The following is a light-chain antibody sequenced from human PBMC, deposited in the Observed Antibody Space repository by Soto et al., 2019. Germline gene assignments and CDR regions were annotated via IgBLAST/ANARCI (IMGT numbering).Light chain of an antibody. J-gene: IGLJ1*01. V-gene: IGLV2-14*03. Sequence: QSALAQPASVSGSPGQSITISCSGTSSDIGSYDHVAWYQQFPGKSPKLIIYAVSDRPSGVADRFSGSKSGISASLTISRLQTDDEADYDCISYTDRQSYLFGSGTKVTVL. CDR3: ISYTDRQSYL. CDR2: AVS. CDR1: SSDIGSYDH.